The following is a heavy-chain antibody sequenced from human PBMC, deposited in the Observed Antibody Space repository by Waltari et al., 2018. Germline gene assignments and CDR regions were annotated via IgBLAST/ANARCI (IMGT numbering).Heavy chain of an antibody. V-gene: IGHV4-59*11. Sequence: QLHLQESGPGLVKPWETLSLTCSVPNGSISNQYLSWIRQTPGQGLQWMGYIYYSGTTSYNPSLKSRLTISVDTWKNQFSLKLTSVTAADTGVYYCARGGGPYEFWRGYSLWFDTWGQGTLVTVSS. D-gene: IGHD2-21*01. CDR2: IYYSGTT. CDR3: ARGGGPYEFWRGYSLWFDT. J-gene: IGHJ5*02. CDR1: NGSISNQY.